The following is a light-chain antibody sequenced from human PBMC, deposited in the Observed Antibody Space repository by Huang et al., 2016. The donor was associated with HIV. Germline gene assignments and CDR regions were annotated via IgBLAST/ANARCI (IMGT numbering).Light chain of an antibody. V-gene: IGKV1-9*01. CDR2: AAS. CDR3: LQLNTYPGT. J-gene: IGKJ3*01. CDR1: QDISSD. Sequence: IQLTQSPSSLSASVGDRVTITCRASQDISSDLAWYQQKPGKAPNLLIYAASTLESGVPSRFSGSRSGTDFTLTSNNLQPEDFAAYYCLQLNTYPGTFGPGTNVDV.